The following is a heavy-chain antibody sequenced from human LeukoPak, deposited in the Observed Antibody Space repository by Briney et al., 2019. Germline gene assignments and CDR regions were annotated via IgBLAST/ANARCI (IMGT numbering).Heavy chain of an antibody. D-gene: IGHD6-19*01. J-gene: IGHJ4*02. CDR3: ARETRIAVAGHYYFDY. Sequence: SETLSLTCAVSGGSISSSNWWSWVRQPPGKGLEWIGEINYYGSTNYNPSLKSRVTISVDTSKNQFSLKMTSVTAADTAVYYCARETRIAVAGHYYFDYWGRGTLVTVSS. V-gene: IGHV4-4*02. CDR2: INYYGST. CDR1: GGSISSSNW.